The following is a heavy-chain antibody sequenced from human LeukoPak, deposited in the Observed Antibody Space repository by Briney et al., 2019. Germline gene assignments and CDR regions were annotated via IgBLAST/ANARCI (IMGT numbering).Heavy chain of an antibody. J-gene: IGHJ4*02. D-gene: IGHD2-15*01. CDR2: VSFDGNNK. CDR1: GFTFSNYD. CDR3: AKVLTEGGPSPIDY. V-gene: IGHV3-30*18. Sequence: GGSLRLSCTASGFTFSNYDMHWVRQAPGRGLEWVAIVSFDGNNKYYVDSVKGRFTISRDNSKNTLFLQMNSLRGEDTAVYYCAKVLTEGGPSPIDYWGQGTLVTVSS.